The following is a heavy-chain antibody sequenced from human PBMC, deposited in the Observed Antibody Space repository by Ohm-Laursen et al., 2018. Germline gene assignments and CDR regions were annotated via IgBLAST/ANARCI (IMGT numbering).Heavy chain of an antibody. D-gene: IGHD4-17*01. CDR2: MYATGSS. J-gene: IGHJ4*02. CDR3: ARGDGDYPDY. V-gene: IGHV4-4*07. CDR1: GGSISSYY. Sequence: GTLSLTCTVSGGSISSYYWSWIRQPAGKGLEWIGRMYATGSSNYNPSLNIRVTMSVDTSRNQFSLKLTSVTAADTAVYYCARGDGDYPDYWGQGTLVTVSS.